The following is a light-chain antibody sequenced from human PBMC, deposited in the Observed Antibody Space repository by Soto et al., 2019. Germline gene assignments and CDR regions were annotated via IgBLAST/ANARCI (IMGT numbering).Light chain of an antibody. CDR1: SSNIGSNY. Sequence: QSVLTQPLSPSGTPGQRVTISCSGRSSNIGSNYVYWYQQFPGTAPKLLIYKNNQRPSGVPDRFSGSKSGTSASLAISGLRSDDEADYYCAAWDDGLNGWVFGGGTKLTVL. V-gene: IGLV1-47*01. J-gene: IGLJ3*02. CDR3: AAWDDGLNGWV. CDR2: KNN.